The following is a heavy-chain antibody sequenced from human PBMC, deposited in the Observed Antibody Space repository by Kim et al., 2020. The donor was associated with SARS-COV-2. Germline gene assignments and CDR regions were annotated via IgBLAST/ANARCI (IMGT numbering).Heavy chain of an antibody. CDR1: GGSISSSSYY. CDR3: ARRRGFTMIVVVTKGYFAL. J-gene: IGHJ2*01. CDR2: IYYSGST. D-gene: IGHD3-22*01. Sequence: SETLSLTCTVSGGSISSSSYYWGWIRQPPGKGLEWIGSIYYSGSTYYNPSLKSRVTISVDTSKNQFSLKLSSVTAADTAVYYCARRRGFTMIVVVTKGYFALWGRGTLVTVSS. V-gene: IGHV4-39*01.